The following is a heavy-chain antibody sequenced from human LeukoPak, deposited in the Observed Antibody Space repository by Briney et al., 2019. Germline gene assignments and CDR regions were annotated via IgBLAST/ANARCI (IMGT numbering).Heavy chain of an antibody. CDR1: GYTFTGYY. D-gene: IGHD3-10*01. CDR3: ARVDCGSGSPSAYPDY. CDR2: INPNSGGT. Sequence: ASVKVSCKASGYTFTGYYMHWVRQAPGQGLEWMGWINPNSGGTNYAQKFQGRVTMTRDTSISTAYMELSRLRSDDTAVYYCARVDCGSGSPSAYPDYWGQGTLVTVSS. J-gene: IGHJ4*02. V-gene: IGHV1-2*02.